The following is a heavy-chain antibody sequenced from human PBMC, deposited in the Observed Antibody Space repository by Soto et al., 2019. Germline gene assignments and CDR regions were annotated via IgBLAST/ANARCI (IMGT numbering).Heavy chain of an antibody. CDR1: GFSFTGYY. CDR3: AKDLTRQLAYWLDP. Sequence: ASVKVSCKASGFSFTGYYIHWLRQAPGQGLEWMGWISAHSGGTEYAQKFQGGVTLTRDTSIATAYLTLTSLTSDDTALYYCAKDLTRQLAYWLDPWGQGTQVTVSS. V-gene: IGHV1-2*02. J-gene: IGHJ5*02. CDR2: ISAHSGGT. D-gene: IGHD6-6*01.